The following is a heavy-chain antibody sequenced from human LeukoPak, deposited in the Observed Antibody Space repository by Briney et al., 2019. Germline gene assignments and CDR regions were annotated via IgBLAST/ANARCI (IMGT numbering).Heavy chain of an antibody. V-gene: IGHV3-48*03. CDR1: GFTFSSYE. CDR2: ISSSGRTK. Sequence: HTGGSLRLSCAASGFTFSSYEMSWVRQAPGKGLEWVSYISSSGRTKYYADSVKGRFTIFRDNAKNSLYLQMNSLRDEDRAVYYCARMVRGVSDAFDIWGQGTRVTVSS. D-gene: IGHD3-10*01. CDR3: ARMVRGVSDAFDI. J-gene: IGHJ3*02.